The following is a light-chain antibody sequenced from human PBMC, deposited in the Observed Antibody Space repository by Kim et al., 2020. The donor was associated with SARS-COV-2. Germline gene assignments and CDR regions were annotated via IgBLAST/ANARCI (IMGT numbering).Light chain of an antibody. V-gene: IGKV3-15*01. Sequence: GERANRNRRGSKSVDRKIEWEQQRTGKTPRLQIYGAATRANGITGRYSGSGTGTELTLKISRLKSEDVAVYDCKKYNNWTGGTFGQGNKLEI. J-gene: IGKJ2*01. CDR2: GAA. CDR1: KSVDRK. CDR3: KKYNNWTGGT.